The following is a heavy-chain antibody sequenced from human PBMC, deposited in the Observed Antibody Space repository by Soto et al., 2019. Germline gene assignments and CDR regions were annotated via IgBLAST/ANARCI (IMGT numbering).Heavy chain of an antibody. J-gene: IGHJ6*03. CDR3: AREVGSWYGGYYYYMDV. CDR1: GFTVSSYS. V-gene: IGHV3-21*01. CDR2: ISSSSSYI. Sequence: PGGSMRLSCAASGFTVSSYSMNWVRQAPGKGLEWVSSISSSSSYIYYADSVKGRFTISRDNAKNSLYLQMNSLRAEDTAVYYCAREVGSWYGGYYYYMDVWGKGTTVTVSS. D-gene: IGHD6-13*01.